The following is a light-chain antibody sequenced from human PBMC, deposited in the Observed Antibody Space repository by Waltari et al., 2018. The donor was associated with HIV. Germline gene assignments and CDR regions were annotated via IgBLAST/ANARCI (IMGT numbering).Light chain of an antibody. CDR3: SSHAGSKVV. J-gene: IGLJ2*01. Sequence: QSALTQPPSASGSPGQSVTLSCTGTSSDVGGYNYVSWHQQHPGKAPKLMIYDVIKRPSGVPDRVSGSKSGNTASLTVSGLQPEDEADYYCSSHAGSKVVFGGGTRLTVL. CDR2: DVI. V-gene: IGLV2-8*01. CDR1: SSDVGGYNY.